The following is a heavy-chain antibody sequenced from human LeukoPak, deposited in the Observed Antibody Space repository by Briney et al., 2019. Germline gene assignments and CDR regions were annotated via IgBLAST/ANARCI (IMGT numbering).Heavy chain of an antibody. CDR1: GFTFSNAW. Sequence: TGGSLRLFCTASGFTFSNAWMSWVRHAPGKGLEWVGRIKSKSDGETIGYAAPVQGRFSISRDDSKTTLYLQMNSLTTEDTAVYYCTTDMDRWGQGTLVIVSS. CDR3: TTDMDR. J-gene: IGHJ5*02. V-gene: IGHV3-15*01. CDR2: IKSKSDGETI.